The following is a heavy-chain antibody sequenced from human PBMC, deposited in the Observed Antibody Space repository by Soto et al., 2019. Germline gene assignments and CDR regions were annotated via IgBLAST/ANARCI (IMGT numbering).Heavy chain of an antibody. CDR1: GYSFTDYH. Sequence: ASVKVSCKASGYSFTDYHIHWVRQAPGQGLEWLGRINPKSGGTSTAQKFQGWVTMTRDRSISTVYMELTRLRSDDTAVYFCARRPSKDCSNGVCPIFSTYETDVWGQGTTVTVSS. CDR2: INPKSGGT. J-gene: IGHJ6*02. D-gene: IGHD2-8*01. V-gene: IGHV1-2*04. CDR3: ARRPSKDCSNGVCPIFSTYETDV.